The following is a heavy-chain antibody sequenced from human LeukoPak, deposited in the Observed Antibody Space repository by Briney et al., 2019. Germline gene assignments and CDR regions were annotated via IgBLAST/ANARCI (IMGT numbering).Heavy chain of an antibody. Sequence: GGSLRLSCAASRFTFSGYSMNWVRQAPGKGLEWVSYISRDSSVIYYADSVKGRFTISRDNAKNSLYLQMNSLRAEDTAVFYCARVRAAAEGTTFDYWGQGTLVTVSS. V-gene: IGHV3-48*01. CDR1: RFTFSGYS. CDR2: ISRDSSVI. J-gene: IGHJ4*02. D-gene: IGHD6-13*01. CDR3: ARVRAAAEGTTFDY.